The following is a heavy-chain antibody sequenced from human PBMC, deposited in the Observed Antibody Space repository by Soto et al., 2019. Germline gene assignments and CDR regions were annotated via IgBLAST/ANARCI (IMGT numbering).Heavy chain of an antibody. J-gene: IGHJ6*02. CDR3: TRDGYSSGWYNYYGMDV. Sequence: SLKISCTASGVTFGDYAMSWVRQAPWKGLEWVGFIRSKAYGGTTEYAASVKGRFTISRDDSKSIAYLQMNSLKTEDTAVYYCTRDGYSSGWYNYYGMDVWGQGTTVTVS. CDR2: IRSKAYGGTT. V-gene: IGHV3-49*04. CDR1: GVTFGDYA. D-gene: IGHD6-19*01.